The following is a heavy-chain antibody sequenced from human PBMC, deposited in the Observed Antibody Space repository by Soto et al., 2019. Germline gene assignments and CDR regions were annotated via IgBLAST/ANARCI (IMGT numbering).Heavy chain of an antibody. CDR2: ISSSSSYI. CDR1: GFTFSGYA. V-gene: IGHV3-21*01. CDR3: AREGKGGMDV. J-gene: IGHJ6*02. Sequence: PGGSLRLSCAASGFTFSGYAMHWVRQAPGKGLEWVSSISSSSSYIYYADLVKGRFTISRDNAKNSLYLQMNSLRAEDTAVYYCAREGKGGMDVWGQGTTVTVSS.